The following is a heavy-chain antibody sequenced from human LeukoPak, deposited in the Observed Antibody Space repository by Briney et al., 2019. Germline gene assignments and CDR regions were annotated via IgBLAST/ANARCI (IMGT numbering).Heavy chain of an antibody. CDR2: ISGYNGHT. J-gene: IGHJ5*02. CDR1: GYTFSNYG. D-gene: IGHD3-16*02. CDR3: ARDKLGLGELSLYDQ. V-gene: IGHV1-18*01. Sequence: ASVKVSCKASGYTFSNYGISWVRQAPGQGHEWMGWISGYNGHTNYAQNLQGRVTMTTDTSTSTTYMELGSLRSDDTAVYYCARDKLGLGELSLYDQWGQGTLVTVFS.